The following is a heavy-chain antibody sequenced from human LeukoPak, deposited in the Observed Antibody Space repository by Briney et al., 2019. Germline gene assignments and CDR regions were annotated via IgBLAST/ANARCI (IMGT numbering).Heavy chain of an antibody. D-gene: IGHD3-16*02. Sequence: GGSLRLSCAASGFTFSSYAITWVRQAPGKGLEWVSVISGSGGSTSYADSVKGRFTISRDNSKNTLYLQMNSLRAEDTAVYYCAKVLRSDYVWGSYRYPDYWGQGTLVTVSP. V-gene: IGHV3-23*01. CDR1: GFTFSSYA. CDR3: AKVLRSDYVWGSYRYPDY. J-gene: IGHJ4*02. CDR2: ISGSGGST.